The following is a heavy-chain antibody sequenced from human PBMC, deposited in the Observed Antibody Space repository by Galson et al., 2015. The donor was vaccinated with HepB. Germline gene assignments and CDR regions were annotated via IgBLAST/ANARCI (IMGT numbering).Heavy chain of an antibody. J-gene: IGHJ6*02. V-gene: IGHV3-53*01. Sequence: SQRLSCAASGFIVSSKDMSWVRQAPGKGLDWVSVIYSGGSTYYADSVKGRFTISRDNSKNTVYLQMNTVRAEDTAVYYCAREGGDTYYYYGMDVWGQGTTVTVSS. CDR2: IYSGGST. CDR1: GFIVSSKD. D-gene: IGHD2-21*02. CDR3: AREGGDTYYYYGMDV.